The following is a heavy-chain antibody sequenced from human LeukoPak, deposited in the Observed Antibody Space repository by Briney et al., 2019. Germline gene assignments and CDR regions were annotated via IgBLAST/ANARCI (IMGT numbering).Heavy chain of an antibody. J-gene: IGHJ4*02. CDR1: GFTFSSYA. CDR3: AKDDCSGGSCYRTSDY. CDR2: ISASGGST. V-gene: IGHV3-23*01. D-gene: IGHD2-15*01. Sequence: GGSLRLSCAASGFTFSSYAMSWVRQAPGKRLEWVSAISASGGSTYYADSVKGRFTVSRDNSKNTLYLQMNSLRAEDTAVYYCAKDDCSGGSCYRTSDYWGQGTLVTVSS.